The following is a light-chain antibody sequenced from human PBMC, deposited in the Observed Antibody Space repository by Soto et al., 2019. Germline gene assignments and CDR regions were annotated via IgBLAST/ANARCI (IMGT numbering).Light chain of an antibody. CDR2: DVS. Sequence: QSVLTQPASVSGSPGRSITISCTGTSSDVGGYNYVSWYQQHPGKAPKLMIYDVSNRPSGVSNRFSGSKSGNTASLTISGLQAEDEAEYYCSSYTSSSTLGVFGGGTKLTVL. CDR3: SSYTSSSTLGV. V-gene: IGLV2-14*01. CDR1: SSDVGGYNY. J-gene: IGLJ2*01.